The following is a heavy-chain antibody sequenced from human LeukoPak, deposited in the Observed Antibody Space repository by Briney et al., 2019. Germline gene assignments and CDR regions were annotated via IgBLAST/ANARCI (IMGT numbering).Heavy chain of an antibody. CDR2: INPNSGST. CDR1: GYTFTGYY. D-gene: IGHD3-9*01. CDR3: ARFSVGGRYDFDY. Sequence: ASVKVSCKASGYTFTGYYMHWVGQAPGQGLGWMGWINPNSGSTNYAQKFQDRVTMTRDTSINTAYMELSRLRSDDTAVYYCARFSVGGRYDFDYWGQGTLVTVSS. J-gene: IGHJ4*02. V-gene: IGHV1-2*02.